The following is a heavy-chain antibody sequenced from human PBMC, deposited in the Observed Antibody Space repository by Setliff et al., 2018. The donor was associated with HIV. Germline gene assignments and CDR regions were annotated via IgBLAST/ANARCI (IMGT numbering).Heavy chain of an antibody. D-gene: IGHD3-16*01. CDR1: AYSISDGYY. Sequence: SETLSLTCTVSAYSISDGYYWGWIRQPPGKGLEWIGSVYHSGKTYYNPSLKSRVTMSADTSKNQISLMLRSMTAADTAVYYCAKHDFGEGSCFDPWGQGSLVTVSS. V-gene: IGHV4-38-2*02. CDR3: AKHDFGEGSCFDP. CDR2: VYHSGKT. J-gene: IGHJ5*02.